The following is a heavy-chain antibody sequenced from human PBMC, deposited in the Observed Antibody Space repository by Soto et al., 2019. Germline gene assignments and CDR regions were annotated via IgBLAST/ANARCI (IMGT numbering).Heavy chain of an antibody. CDR2: IKQDGSEE. J-gene: IGHJ4*02. D-gene: IGHD2-15*01. CDR1: GFTFSDHY. V-gene: IGHV3-7*03. CDR3: TRYCSGDTCRHESFDY. Sequence: GGSLRLSCAASGFTFSDHYMTWVRQAPGKGLEWVANIKQDGSEEYYAESVSGRFPISRDNAMNSLYLQMNNLRAEDTAVFFCTRYCSGDTCRHESFDYWGQGTPVTVSS.